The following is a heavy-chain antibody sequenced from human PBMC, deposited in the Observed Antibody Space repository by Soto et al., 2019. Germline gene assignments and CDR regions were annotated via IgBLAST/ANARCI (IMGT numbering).Heavy chain of an antibody. Sequence: ASVKVSCKVSGYTLTELSMHWVRQAPGKGLEWMGGFDPEDGETIYAQKFQGRVTMTEDTSTDTAYMELSSLRSEDTAVYYCATGGWELPLNDAFDIWGQGIMVTVSS. V-gene: IGHV1-24*01. CDR1: GYTLTELS. CDR3: ATGGWELPLNDAFDI. CDR2: FDPEDGET. J-gene: IGHJ3*02. D-gene: IGHD1-26*01.